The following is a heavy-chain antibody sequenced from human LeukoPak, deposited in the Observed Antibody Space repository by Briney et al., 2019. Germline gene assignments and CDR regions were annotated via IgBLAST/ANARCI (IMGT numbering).Heavy chain of an antibody. J-gene: IGHJ4*02. CDR1: GFTFSSYA. CDR3: AKAAGSELTDYFDY. D-gene: IGHD1-7*01. Sequence: GGSLRLSCTASGFTFSSYAMSWVRQAPGKGLGWVSDISGRFSISRDNPKNTLYLQMNSLRAEDTAVYYCAKAAGSELTDYFDYWGQGTLVTVSS. V-gene: IGHV3-23*01. CDR2: IS.